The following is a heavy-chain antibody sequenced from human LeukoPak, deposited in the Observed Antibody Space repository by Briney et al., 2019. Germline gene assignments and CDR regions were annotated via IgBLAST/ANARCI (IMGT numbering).Heavy chain of an antibody. CDR2: INPNSGGT. J-gene: IGHJ4*02. V-gene: IGHV1-2*06. CDR1: GYTFTGYY. Sequence: ASVKVSCKASGYTFTGYYMHWVRQAPGQGLEWMGRINPNSGGTNYAQKFQGRVTMIRDTSISTAYMELRSLRSDDTAVYYCARDLDQYSGRYGGFGHDFWGQGTLVTVSS. D-gene: IGHD1-26*01. CDR3: ARDLDQYSGRYGGFGHDF.